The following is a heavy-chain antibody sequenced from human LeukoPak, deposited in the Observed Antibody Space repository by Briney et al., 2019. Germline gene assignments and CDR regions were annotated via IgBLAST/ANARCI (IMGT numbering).Heavy chain of an antibody. CDR1: GFTFSTSN. Sequence: PGGSLRLSCAASGFTFSTSNMNWVRQAPGKGLEWVSYISSSSSTVYYVDSVKGRFTISRDNAKNSLYLQMNSLRDEDTAVYYCARVGSGSYSVDSWGQGTLVTVSS. V-gene: IGHV3-48*02. CDR2: ISSSSSTV. D-gene: IGHD3-10*01. CDR3: ARVGSGSYSVDS. J-gene: IGHJ4*02.